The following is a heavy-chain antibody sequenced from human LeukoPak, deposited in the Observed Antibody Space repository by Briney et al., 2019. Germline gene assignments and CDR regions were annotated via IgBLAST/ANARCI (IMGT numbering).Heavy chain of an antibody. CDR1: GYSISSDCY. V-gene: IGHV4-38-2*02. CDR2: NYHSGYT. Sequence: PSETLSLTCSVSGYSISSDCYWAWIRQPPGQGLEWIGGNYHSGYTYYYPSLKSRVTLSVDTSKNQFSLRLSSVTAADTAVYYCARAPRDSNGYYMRSFDSWGQGTLVIVSS. J-gene: IGHJ4*02. D-gene: IGHD3-22*01. CDR3: ARAPRDSNGYYMRSFDS.